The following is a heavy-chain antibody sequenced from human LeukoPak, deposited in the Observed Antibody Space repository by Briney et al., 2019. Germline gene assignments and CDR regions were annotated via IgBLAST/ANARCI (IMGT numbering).Heavy chain of an antibody. CDR3: ARSDIAVAGFDY. Sequence: GGSLRLSCAASGFTFSSYSMNWVRQAPGKGMEWVSSISSSSSYIYYADSVKGRFTISRYNAKNSLYLQMNSLRAEDTAVYYCARSDIAVAGFDYWGQGTLVTVSS. J-gene: IGHJ4*02. D-gene: IGHD6-19*01. CDR1: GFTFSSYS. V-gene: IGHV3-21*01. CDR2: ISSSSSYI.